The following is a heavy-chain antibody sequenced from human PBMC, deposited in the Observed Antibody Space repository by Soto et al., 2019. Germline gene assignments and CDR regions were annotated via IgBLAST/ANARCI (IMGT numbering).Heavy chain of an antibody. J-gene: IGHJ3*02. CDR3: AADSDALDI. Sequence: ASVKVSCKASGYTFTSYYMHWVRQARGQGLEWMGRINPGSGNTNYAQKFQERVTITRDMSTSTAYMELSSLRSEDTAVYYCAADSDALDIWGQGTMVTVSS. V-gene: IGHV1-46*01. CDR1: GYTFTSYY. CDR2: INPGSGNT.